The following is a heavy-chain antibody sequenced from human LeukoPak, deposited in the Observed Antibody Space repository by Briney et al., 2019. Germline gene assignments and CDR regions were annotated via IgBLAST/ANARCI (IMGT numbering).Heavy chain of an antibody. D-gene: IGHD1-26*01. CDR3: ARVGATTTADDAFDI. CDR1: GGSISRSSYN. V-gene: IGHV4-39*01. Sequence: SETLSLTCTVSGGSISRSSYNWGWIRQPPGKGLEWIGTIYYSGSTYYNTSLKSRVTISVDTSKNQFSLKLSSVTAADTAVYYCARVGATTTADDAFDIWGQGTMVTVSS. CDR2: IYYSGST. J-gene: IGHJ3*02.